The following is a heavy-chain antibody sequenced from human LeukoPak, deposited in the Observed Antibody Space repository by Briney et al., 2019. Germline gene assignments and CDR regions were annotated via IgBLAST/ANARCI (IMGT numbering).Heavy chain of an antibody. J-gene: IGHJ6*02. D-gene: IGHD1-14*01. CDR3: ARHSGIWYYGMDV. CDR2: IYPGDSDT. Sequence: PGESLKISCKGSGYNFTSYWIGWVRQMPGKGLEWMGIIYPGDSDTRYSPSFQGQVTISADKSISTAYLQWSSLKASDTAMYYCARHSGIWYYGMDVWGQGTTVTVSS. V-gene: IGHV5-51*01. CDR1: GYNFTSYW.